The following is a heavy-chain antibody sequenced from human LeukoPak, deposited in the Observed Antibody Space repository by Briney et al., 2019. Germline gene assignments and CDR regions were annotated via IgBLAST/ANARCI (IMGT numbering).Heavy chain of an antibody. CDR1: GGSISSYY. CDR3: ARANGDYEYYFDY. CDR2: IYYSGST. Sequence: SQTLSLTCTVSGGSISSYYWSWIRQPPGKGLEWIGYIYYSGSTNYNPSLKSRVTISVDTSKNQFSLKLSSVTAADMAVYYCARANGDYEYYFDYWGQGTLVTVSS. D-gene: IGHD4-17*01. V-gene: IGHV4-59*01. J-gene: IGHJ4*02.